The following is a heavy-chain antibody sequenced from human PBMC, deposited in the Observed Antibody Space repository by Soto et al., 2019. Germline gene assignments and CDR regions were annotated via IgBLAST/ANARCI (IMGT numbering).Heavy chain of an antibody. V-gene: IGHV4-34*01. Sequence: SETLSLTCAVYGGSFSGYHWSWIRQPPGKGLEWIGEINHSGSTNYNPSLKSRVTKSVDTSKKQFSLKLSSVTAADTAVYYCARSSRYYDFWSGYLNWGQGTLVTV. J-gene: IGHJ4*02. CDR2: INHSGST. CDR1: GGSFSGYH. D-gene: IGHD3-3*01. CDR3: ARSSRYYDFWSGYLN.